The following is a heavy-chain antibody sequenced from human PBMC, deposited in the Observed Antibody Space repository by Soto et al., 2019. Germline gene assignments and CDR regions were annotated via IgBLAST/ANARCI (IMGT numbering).Heavy chain of an antibody. CDR1: GFTFSDYY. CDR3: ARDACDYYDSSGKLRNREPERQRQGYFDL. V-gene: IGHV3-11*01. D-gene: IGHD3-22*01. CDR2: ISSSGSTI. J-gene: IGHJ2*01. Sequence: QVQLVESGGGLVKPGGSLRLSCAASGFTFSDYYMSWIRQAPGKGLEWVSYISSSGSTIYYADSVKGRFTISRDNAKNSLYLQMNSLRAEDTAVYYCARDACDYYDSSGKLRNREPERQRQGYFDLWGRGTLVTVSS.